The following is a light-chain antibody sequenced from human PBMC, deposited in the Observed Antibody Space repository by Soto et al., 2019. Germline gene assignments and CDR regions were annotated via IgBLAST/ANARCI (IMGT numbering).Light chain of an antibody. CDR2: DAS. CDR3: LQHNTYAWT. V-gene: IGKV1-17*01. Sequence: DIQMTQSPSSLSAYVGDRVTITCRSSQGITNDLGWYQQKPGKAPKRLIFDASSLLSVVPSRFSGRGSGTEFTHTISSLQPEDFAAYYCLQHNTYAWTFGQGAKLDIK. J-gene: IGKJ1*01. CDR1: QGITND.